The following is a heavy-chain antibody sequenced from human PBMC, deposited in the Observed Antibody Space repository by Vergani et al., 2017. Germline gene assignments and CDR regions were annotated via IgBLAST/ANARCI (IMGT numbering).Heavy chain of an antibody. Sequence: QVQLVESGGGVVQRGGSLRLSCATSGFPLSNYDMQWIRQGPGKGLEFVAFIQFDGSNQYYADSVKGRFTLVRDFSKNTLYLQINSLRTDDTATYYCAKHFRGWGIDYWGQGTQVIVSS. CDR1: GFPLSNYD. CDR2: IQFDGSNQ. CDR3: AKHFRGWGIDY. D-gene: IGHD3-16*01. V-gene: IGHV3-30*02. J-gene: IGHJ4*02.